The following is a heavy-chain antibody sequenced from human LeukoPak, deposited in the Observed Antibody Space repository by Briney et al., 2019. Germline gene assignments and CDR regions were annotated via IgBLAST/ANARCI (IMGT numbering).Heavy chain of an antibody. J-gene: IGHJ4*02. CDR2: IWYDGSDI. CDR1: GFTFSGYG. D-gene: IGHD2-2*01. CDR3: ATGSAALYYFDF. Sequence: GGSLRLSCAASGFTFSGYGMRWVRQAPGKGLEWVALIWYDGSDIYYADSVKGRFIISRDNSKNTLYLQMNNLRAEDKAVYYGATGSAALYYFDFWGQGTLVTVSS. V-gene: IGHV3-33*01.